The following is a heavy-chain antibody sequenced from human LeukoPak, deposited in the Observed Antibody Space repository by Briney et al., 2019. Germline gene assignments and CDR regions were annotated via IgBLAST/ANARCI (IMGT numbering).Heavy chain of an antibody. Sequence: GGSLRLSCAASGFTFSGYGMNWVRQAPGKGLEWVAVISYDGDNKYYADSVKGRFTISRDNSKNTLYLQMNSLRAEDTAVYFCARAKLIAVAGATDSWGQGTLVTVSS. CDR3: ARAKLIAVAGATDS. V-gene: IGHV3-30*03. J-gene: IGHJ4*02. CDR1: GFTFSGYG. D-gene: IGHD6-19*01. CDR2: ISYDGDNK.